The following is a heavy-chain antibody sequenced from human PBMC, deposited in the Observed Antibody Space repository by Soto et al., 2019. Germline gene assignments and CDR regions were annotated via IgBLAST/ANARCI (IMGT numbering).Heavy chain of an antibody. CDR2: IYHSGST. J-gene: IGHJ4*02. V-gene: IGHV4-4*02. CDR3: ARVGGLAAADLQLDY. D-gene: IGHD6-13*01. Sequence: QVQLQESGPGLVKPSGTLSLTCAVSGGSISSSNWWSWVRQPPGKGLEWIGEIYHSGSTNYNPSLKSRVTISVAKSKNQFSLKLSSVTAADTAVYYCARVGGLAAADLQLDYWGQGTLVTVSS. CDR1: GGSISSSNW.